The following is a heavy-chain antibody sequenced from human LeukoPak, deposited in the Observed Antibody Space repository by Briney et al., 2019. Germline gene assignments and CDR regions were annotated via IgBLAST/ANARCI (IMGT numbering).Heavy chain of an antibody. CDR3: AKGPYGDQYYFDY. CDR1: GFTFSSYA. D-gene: IGHD4-17*01. J-gene: IGHJ4*02. V-gene: IGHV3-23*01. Sequence: GGSLRLSCAASGFTFSSYAMSWVRQAPGKGLEWVSAISGSGGSTYYADSVKGRFTISRDNSKNTLHLQMNSLRAEDTAVYYCAKGPYGDQYYFDYWGQGTLVTVSS. CDR2: ISGSGGST.